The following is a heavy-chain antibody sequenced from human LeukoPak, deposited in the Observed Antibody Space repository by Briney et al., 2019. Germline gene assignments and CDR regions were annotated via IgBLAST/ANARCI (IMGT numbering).Heavy chain of an antibody. D-gene: IGHD3-22*01. J-gene: IGHJ4*02. V-gene: IGHV4-59*01. CDR1: GGSFSGYY. CDR2: IYYSGST. Sequence: PSETLSLTCAVYGGSFSGYYWSWIRQPPGKGLEWIGYIYYSGSTNYNPSLKSRVTISVDTSKNQFSLKLSSVTAADTAVYYSARGGDSSGYYYPVFDYWGQETLVTVSS. CDR3: ARGGDSSGYYYPVFDY.